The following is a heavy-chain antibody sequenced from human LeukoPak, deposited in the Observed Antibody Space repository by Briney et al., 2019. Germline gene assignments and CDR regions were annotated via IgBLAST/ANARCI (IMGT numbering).Heavy chain of an antibody. J-gene: IGHJ5*02. Sequence: RGSLRLSCAASGFTFSSYAMSWVRQAPGKGLEWVSAISGSGGSTYYADSVKGRFTISRDNSKNTLYLQMNSLRAEDTAVYYCAKDGGYDLYNWFDPWGQGTLVTVSS. CDR3: AKDGGYDLYNWFDP. CDR1: GFTFSSYA. D-gene: IGHD5-12*01. CDR2: ISGSGGST. V-gene: IGHV3-23*01.